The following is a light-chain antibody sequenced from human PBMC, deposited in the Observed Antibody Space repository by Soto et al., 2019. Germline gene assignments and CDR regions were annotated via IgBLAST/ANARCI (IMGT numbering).Light chain of an antibody. CDR2: GNS. Sequence: QSVLTQPPSVSGAPGQRVTISCTGSGSNVGAGYDVHWYQQLPGTAPKLLIYGNSNRPSGIPDRFSGSKSGTSASLAITGLQADDEAHYYCQSYDRSLSGHVVFGGGTQLTVL. V-gene: IGLV1-40*01. CDR1: GSNVGAGYD. CDR3: QSYDRSLSGHVV. J-gene: IGLJ2*01.